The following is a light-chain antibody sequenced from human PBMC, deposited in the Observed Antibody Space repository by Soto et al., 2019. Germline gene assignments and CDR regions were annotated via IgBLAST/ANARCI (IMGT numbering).Light chain of an antibody. CDR3: QHYNSYSEA. CDR2: KAS. V-gene: IGKV1-5*03. J-gene: IGKJ1*01. Sequence: DFQMTQSPSTLSASVGDRVTITCSSSQSISSWLAWYQQKPGKAPKXLIYKASTLKSGVPSRFSGSGSGTELTITISSLQPDDFETYYCQHYNSYSEAFGQGTKVDIK. CDR1: QSISSW.